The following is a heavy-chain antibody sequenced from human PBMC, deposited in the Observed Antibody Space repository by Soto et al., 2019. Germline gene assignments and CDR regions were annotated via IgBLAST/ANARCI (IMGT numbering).Heavy chain of an antibody. CDR1: GITFSNHA. Sequence: EVQLVESGGGLVQPGGSLRLSCAASGITFSNHALTWVRQAPGKGLEWVSGISGSGANTHYADSVKGRFTISRDNSKKTLSLQINSLSSDETAVYFCAKELGGGTSTITSYFDYCGRRTLITVSS. D-gene: IGHD5-12*01. J-gene: IGHJ4*02. V-gene: IGHV3-23*04. CDR2: ISGSGANT. CDR3: AKELGGGTSTITSYFDY.